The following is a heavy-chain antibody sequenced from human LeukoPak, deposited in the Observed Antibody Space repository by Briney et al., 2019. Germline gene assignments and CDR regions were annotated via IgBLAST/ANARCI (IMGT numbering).Heavy chain of an antibody. Sequence: ASQTLSLTCTVSGGSISSGGYYWSWIRQPPGKGLEWIGRIYTSGSTNYNPSLKSRVTMSVDTSKNQFSLKLSSVTAADTAVYYCASWYCSSTSCSDVWGKGTTVTVSS. CDR2: IYTSGST. J-gene: IGHJ6*04. CDR3: ASWYCSSTSCSDV. CDR1: GGSISSGGYY. V-gene: IGHV4-61*02. D-gene: IGHD2-2*01.